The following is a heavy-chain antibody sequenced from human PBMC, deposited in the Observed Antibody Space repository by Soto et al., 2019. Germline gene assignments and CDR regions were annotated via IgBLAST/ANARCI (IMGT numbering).Heavy chain of an antibody. CDR1: GFTFSSYG. D-gene: IGHD1-26*01. CDR2: ISYDGSNK. CDR3: AKDWEDYYYYMDV. J-gene: IGHJ6*03. V-gene: IGHV3-30*18. Sequence: QVQLVESGGGVVQPGRSLRLSCAASGFTFSSYGMHWVRQAPGKGLEWVAVISYDGSNKYYADSVKGRFTISRDNSKNTLYLQMNSLRAEDTAVYYCAKDWEDYYYYMDVWGKGTTVTVSS.